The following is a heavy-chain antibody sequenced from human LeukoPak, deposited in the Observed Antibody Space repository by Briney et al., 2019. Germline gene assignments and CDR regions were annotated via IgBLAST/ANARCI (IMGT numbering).Heavy chain of an antibody. D-gene: IGHD2-2*01. CDR2: ISAYNGNT. J-gene: IGHJ5*02. CDR3: ARGRRYCSSTSCYNWFDP. CDR1: GYTFTSYG. V-gene: IGHV1-18*01. Sequence: ASVKVSCKASGYTFTSYGISWVRQAPGQGLEWMGWISAYNGNTNYAQKLQGRVTMTTDTSTSTAYMELRSLRSDDTAVYYCARGRRYCSSTSCYNWFDPWGQGTLVTVS.